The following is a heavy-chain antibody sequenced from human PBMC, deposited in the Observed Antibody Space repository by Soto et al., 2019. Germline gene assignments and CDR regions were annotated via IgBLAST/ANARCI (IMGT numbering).Heavy chain of an antibody. CDR3: TGASYYDNSGYYYESYYYYGMDV. J-gene: IGHJ6*02. CDR1: GFTFGDYA. CDR2: IRNKAYGGTT. D-gene: IGHD3-22*01. Sequence: LRLSCTASGFTFGDYALSWVRQAPGKGLEWVGFIRNKAYGGTTEYAASVKGRFTISRDDSKSIAYLQMNSLKTEDTAVYYCTGASYYDNSGYYYESYYYYGMDVWGQGTTVTVSS. V-gene: IGHV3-49*04.